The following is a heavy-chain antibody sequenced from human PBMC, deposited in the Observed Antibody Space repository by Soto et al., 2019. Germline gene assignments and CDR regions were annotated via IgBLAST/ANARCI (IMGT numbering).Heavy chain of an antibody. CDR2: INSDGSST. CDR1: GFTFSSYW. V-gene: IGHV3-74*01. Sequence: GGSLRLSCAASGFTFSSYWMHWVRQAPGKGLVCVSRINSDGSSTSYADSVKGRFTISRDNAKNTLYLQMNSLRAEDTAVYYCARKVWATYYDFWSGYAFDYWGQGTLVTVSS. D-gene: IGHD3-3*01. CDR3: ARKVWATYYDFWSGYAFDY. J-gene: IGHJ4*01.